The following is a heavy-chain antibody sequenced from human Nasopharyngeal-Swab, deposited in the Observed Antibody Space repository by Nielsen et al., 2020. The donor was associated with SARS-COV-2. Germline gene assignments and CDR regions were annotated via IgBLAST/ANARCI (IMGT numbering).Heavy chain of an antibody. Sequence: GGSLRLSCAASGFTFSSYAMHWVRQAPGKGLEWVAVISYDGSNKYYADSVKGRFTISRGNSKNTLYLQMNSLRAEDTAVYYCARFNYYDSSGHDAFDIWGQGTMVTVSS. D-gene: IGHD3-22*01. CDR1: GFTFSSYA. CDR2: ISYDGSNK. J-gene: IGHJ3*02. CDR3: ARFNYYDSSGHDAFDI. V-gene: IGHV3-30-3*01.